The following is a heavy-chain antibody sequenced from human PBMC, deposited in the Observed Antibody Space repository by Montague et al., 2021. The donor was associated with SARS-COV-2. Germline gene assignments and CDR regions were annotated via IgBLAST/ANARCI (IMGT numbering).Heavy chain of an antibody. D-gene: IGHD3-3*01. V-gene: IGHV4-39*01. CDR3: ARRVHPAFGSGAIDY. CDR1: GDSIRSSSYY. CDR2: IYYDGST. J-gene: IGHJ4*02. Sequence: SETLSLTCTVAGDSIRSSSYYWGWIRQPPGRGLEWIGSIYYDGSTYYNPSFKSRVTISVDTSKTQFSLKLSSVTAADTAVYYCARRVHPAFGSGAIDYWGQGTLVPVS.